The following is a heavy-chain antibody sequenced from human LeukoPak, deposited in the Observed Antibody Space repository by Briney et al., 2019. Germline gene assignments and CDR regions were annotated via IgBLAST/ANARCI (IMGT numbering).Heavy chain of an antibody. CDR2: IVVGSGNT. CDR3: AADSYYDSSGYSFLWYFDL. V-gene: IGHV1-58*01. CDR1: GITFTNSA. D-gene: IGHD3-22*01. Sequence: GTSVKVSCKASGITFTNSAVQWVRQARGQRLERIGWIVVGSGNTNYAQKFQERVTITRDMSTSTAYMELSSLRSEDTAVYYCAADSYYDSSGYSFLWYFDLWGRGTQITVSS. J-gene: IGHJ2*01.